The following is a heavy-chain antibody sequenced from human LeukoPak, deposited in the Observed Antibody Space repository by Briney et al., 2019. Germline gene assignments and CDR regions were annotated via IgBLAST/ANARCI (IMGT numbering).Heavy chain of an antibody. CDR1: GFTFSSYA. Sequence: HPGRSLRLSCAASGFTFSSYAMHWVRQAPGKGLEWVAVISYDGSNKYYADSVKGRFTISRDNSENTLYLQMNSLRAEDTAVYYCARVESRGYSYGFSVDYWGQGTLVTVSS. V-gene: IGHV3-30*04. J-gene: IGHJ4*02. D-gene: IGHD5-18*01. CDR3: ARVESRGYSYGFSVDY. CDR2: ISYDGSNK.